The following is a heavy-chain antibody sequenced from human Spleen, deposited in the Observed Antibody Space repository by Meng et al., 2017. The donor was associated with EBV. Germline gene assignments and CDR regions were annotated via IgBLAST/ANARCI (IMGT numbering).Heavy chain of an antibody. CDR3: AGDIVVVPAATLGWFDP. CDR1: GGSFSGYY. J-gene: IGHJ5*02. V-gene: IGHV4-34*01. Sequence: QVPPPQWGAGLLKPSETLSLTCAVYGGSFSGYYWSWIRQPPGKGLEWIGEINHSGSTNYNPSLKSRVTISVDTSKNQFSLKLSSVTAADTAVYYCAGDIVVVPAATLGWFDPWGQGTLVTVSS. D-gene: IGHD2-2*01. CDR2: INHSGST.